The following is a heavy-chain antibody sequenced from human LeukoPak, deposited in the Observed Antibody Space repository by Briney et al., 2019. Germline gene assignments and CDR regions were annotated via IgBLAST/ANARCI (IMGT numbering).Heavy chain of an antibody. J-gene: IGHJ6*02. D-gene: IGHD6-13*01. CDR3: AREPVDSSSWVSMDV. Sequence: SVKVSCKASGGTFSSYAISWVRQAPGQGLEWMGRIIPILGIANYAQKFQGRVTITADKSTSTAYMELSSLRSEDTAVYYCAREPVDSSSWVSMDVWGQGTTVTVSS. V-gene: IGHV1-69*04. CDR1: GGTFSSYA. CDR2: IIPILGIA.